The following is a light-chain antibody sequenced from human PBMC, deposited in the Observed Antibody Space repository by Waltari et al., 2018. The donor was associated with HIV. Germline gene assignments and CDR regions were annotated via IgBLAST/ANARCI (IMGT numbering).Light chain of an antibody. CDR1: SSDIGGYNL. Sequence: QSGLTQPASVSGSAGQSITISCTGTSSDIGGYNLVSWYQHHPGQAPRLIIHKVSERPSGVSNRYSGAKSGNTASLTISGLQAEDEAEYHCCSYAGVNTYVVFGGGTRLTVL. CDR2: KVS. J-gene: IGLJ2*01. V-gene: IGLV2-23*02. CDR3: CSYAGVNTYVV.